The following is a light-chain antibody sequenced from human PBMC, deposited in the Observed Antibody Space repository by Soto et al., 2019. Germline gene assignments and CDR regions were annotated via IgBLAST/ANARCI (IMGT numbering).Light chain of an antibody. CDR3: QQRHMWPIT. CDR1: QSFRGL. Sequence: EVMLTQSPGTLSLSPVERATLSCRASQSFRGLLAWYQQKPGQAPRLLIYDAYNRATGIPPRFSGSGSGTDCTLTISSLEQEDAAVYYCQQRHMWPITLCQGTRLEI. J-gene: IGKJ5*01. V-gene: IGKV3-11*01. CDR2: DAY.